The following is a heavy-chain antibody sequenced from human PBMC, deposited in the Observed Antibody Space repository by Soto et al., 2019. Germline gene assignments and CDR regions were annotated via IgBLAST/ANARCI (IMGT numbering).Heavy chain of an antibody. CDR3: ANGFRGGDADWFDP. CDR1: GYTFTRYA. CDR2: INAGNGNT. D-gene: IGHD2-21*02. J-gene: IGHJ5*02. Sequence: ASGKVSCKASGYTFTRYAMHWVRQAPGQRLEWMGWINAGNGNTKYSQKFQGRVTITRDTSASTAYMELSSLRSEDTAVYYCANGFRGGDADWFDPWGQRTPVTVSS. V-gene: IGHV1-3*01.